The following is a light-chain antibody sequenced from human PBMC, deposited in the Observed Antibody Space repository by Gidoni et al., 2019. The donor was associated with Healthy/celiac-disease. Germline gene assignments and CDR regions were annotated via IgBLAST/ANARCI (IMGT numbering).Light chain of an antibody. CDR3: QQYNNWLALT. V-gene: IGKV3-15*01. J-gene: IGKJ4*01. CDR2: GAS. CDR1: QSVSSN. Sequence: EIAMTQSPATLSVSPGERATLSCSASQSVSSNLAWYQQKPGQAPRLLIYGASTRATGIPARFSGSGSGTEFTLTISSLQSEDFAVYYCQQYNNWLALTFGGGTKVEIK.